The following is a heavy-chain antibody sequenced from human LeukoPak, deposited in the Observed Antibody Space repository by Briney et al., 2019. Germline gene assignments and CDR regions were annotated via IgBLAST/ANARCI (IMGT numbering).Heavy chain of an antibody. CDR2: ISSSGSTI. CDR3: AGGYSYGYSNWFDP. D-gene: IGHD5-18*01. Sequence: PGGSLRPSCAASGFTFSDYYMSWIRQAPGKGLEWVSYISSSGSTIYYADSVKGRFTISRDNAKNSLYLQMNSLRAEDTAVYYCAGGYSYGYSNWFDPWGQGIMVTVSS. J-gene: IGHJ5*02. V-gene: IGHV3-11*01. CDR1: GFTFSDYY.